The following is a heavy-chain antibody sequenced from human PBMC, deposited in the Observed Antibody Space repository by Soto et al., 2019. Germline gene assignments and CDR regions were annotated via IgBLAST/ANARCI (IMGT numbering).Heavy chain of an antibody. CDR1: GDSVSSKSAA. CDR2: TYYRSKWSN. D-gene: IGHD2-15*01. V-gene: IGHV6-1*01. J-gene: IGHJ3*02. Sequence: PSQTLSLTCAISGDSVSSKSAAWNWIRQSPSRGLEWLGRTYYRSKWSNDYAISVKGRISINPDTSKNQFSLQLSSMTPDDTAVYYCARTTPHAFDIWGPGTMVTVSS. CDR3: ARTTPHAFDI.